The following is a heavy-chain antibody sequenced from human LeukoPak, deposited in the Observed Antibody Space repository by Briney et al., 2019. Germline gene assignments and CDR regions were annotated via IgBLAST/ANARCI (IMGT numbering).Heavy chain of an antibody. CDR3: ARTGRNNYFDS. CDR1: GLTSSDSY. J-gene: IGHJ5*01. V-gene: IGHV3-11*01. Sequence: GRSLRLSRAVSGLTSSDSYMSWICQAPGKRLDWLACISSSSHVIYYADSVKGRFTISRDNAKNSLYLQLNSLRAEDTAVYYCARTGRNNYFDSWGQGTLVTVSS. CDR2: ISSSSHVI.